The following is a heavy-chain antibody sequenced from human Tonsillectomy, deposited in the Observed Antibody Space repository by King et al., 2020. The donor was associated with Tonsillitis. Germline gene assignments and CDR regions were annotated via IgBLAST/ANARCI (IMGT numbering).Heavy chain of an antibody. D-gene: IGHD2-15*01. CDR3: AETAVG. Sequence: VQLVESGGGLVQPGGSLRLSCAASGFTLSYHWMFWVRQAPGKGLELVANINQDGSEKNYVYSVKGRFTISRDNAKNSLYLQMNSLRAEDTAVYYCAETAVGWGQGTLVTVSS. CDR2: INQDGSEK. J-gene: IGHJ4*02. V-gene: IGHV3-7*01. CDR1: GFTLSYHW.